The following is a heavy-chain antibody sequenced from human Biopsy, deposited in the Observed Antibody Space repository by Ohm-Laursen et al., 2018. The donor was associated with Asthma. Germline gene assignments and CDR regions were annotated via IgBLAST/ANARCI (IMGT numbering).Heavy chain of an antibody. V-gene: IGHV3-30-3*01. CDR1: GFTFSDYA. J-gene: IGHJ6*02. CDR3: ARASVVKHYYYYGMDV. CDR2: ISYDGSDK. Sequence: SPRLSCAAFGFTFSDYAIYWVRQAPGKGLEWVAFISYDGSDKFYADSVKGRFTTSRDNSQNTLDLHMNRLTFEDTAVYYCARASVVKHYYYYGMDVWGPGTTVTVFS.